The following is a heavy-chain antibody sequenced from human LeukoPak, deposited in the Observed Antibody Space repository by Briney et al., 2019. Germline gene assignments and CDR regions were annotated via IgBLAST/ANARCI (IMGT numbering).Heavy chain of an antibody. CDR3: ARGLSGSYMSDY. CDR1: GFTFSNYA. V-gene: IGHV3-30-3*01. Sequence: PGGSPRLSCAASGFTFSNYAMHWARQAPGKGLEWVAFISHDRSNNCHADSVKGRFTISRDNSKNTLYLQMNSLTDEDTAVYYCARGLSGSYMSDYWGQGTLVTVSS. D-gene: IGHD3-10*01. J-gene: IGHJ4*02. CDR2: ISHDRSNN.